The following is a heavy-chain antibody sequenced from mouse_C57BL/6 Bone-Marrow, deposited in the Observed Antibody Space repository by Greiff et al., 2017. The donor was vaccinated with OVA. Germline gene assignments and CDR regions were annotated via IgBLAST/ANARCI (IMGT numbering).Heavy chain of an antibody. J-gene: IGHJ2*01. V-gene: IGHV1-54*01. CDR3: AREEYFDY. CDR1: GYAFTNYL. Sequence: VQLQQSGAELVRPGTSVKVSCKASGYAFTNYLIEWVKQRPGQGLEWIGVINPGSGGTNYNEKFKGKATLTADKSSSTAYMQHSSLTSEDSAVYFCAREEYFDYWGQGTTLTVSS. CDR2: INPGSGGT.